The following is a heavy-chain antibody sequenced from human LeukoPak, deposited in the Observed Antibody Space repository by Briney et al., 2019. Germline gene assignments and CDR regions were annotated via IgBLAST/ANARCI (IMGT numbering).Heavy chain of an antibody. CDR3: AKDGHDFISLGYCSGGSCHEFLDY. CDR2: ISGDGGST. V-gene: IGHV3-43*02. D-gene: IGHD2-15*01. CDR1: GFTFDDYA. J-gene: IGHJ4*02. Sequence: PGGSLRLSCAASGFTFDDYAMHWVRQAPGKGLEWVSLISGDGGSTYYADSVKGRFTISRDNSKNSLYLQMNSLRTEDTTLYYCAKDGHDFISLGYCSGGSCHEFLDYWGQGTLVTVSS.